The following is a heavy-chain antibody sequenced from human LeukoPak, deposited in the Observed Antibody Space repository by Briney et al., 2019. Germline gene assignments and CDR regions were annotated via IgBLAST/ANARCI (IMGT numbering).Heavy chain of an antibody. J-gene: IGHJ5*02. V-gene: IGHV3-73*01. CDR3: AKDLTSGDGKWEFHA. CDR1: GFTFSGSA. D-gene: IGHD2-21*02. Sequence: GGSLRLSCAASGFTFSGSAMHWVRQASGKGLEWVGRIRSKTNSYATAFAASVKGRLTISRDDSKNTAYLQMDDLRVEDTALYYCAKDLTSGDGKWEFHAWGQGTLVTVSS. CDR2: IRSKTNSYAT.